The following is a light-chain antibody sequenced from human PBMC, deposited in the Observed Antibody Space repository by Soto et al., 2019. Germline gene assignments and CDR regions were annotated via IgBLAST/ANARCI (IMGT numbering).Light chain of an antibody. Sequence: QSALAQPASVSGSPGQSITISCPGPSSDIGNFRLVSWYQQHPGKVPKVAMFEVNKRPSWFSNRFSSAMSGKTASLTISGLQTEDEADYYCFSYADNNTYVFGSGTKVTVL. CDR1: SSDIGNFRL. CDR2: EVN. CDR3: FSYADNNTYV. J-gene: IGLJ1*01. V-gene: IGLV2-23*02.